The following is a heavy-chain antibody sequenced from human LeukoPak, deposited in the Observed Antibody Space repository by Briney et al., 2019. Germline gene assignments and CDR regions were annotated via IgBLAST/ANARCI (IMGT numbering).Heavy chain of an antibody. D-gene: IGHD6-19*01. J-gene: IGHJ4*02. CDR3: ARVGGIAVATDYFDY. Sequence: SETLSLTCTVSGGSIGSSSYYWGWIRQPPGKGLEWIGSIYYSGSTYYNPSLKSRVTISVDTSKNQFSLKLSSVTAADTAVYYCARVGGIAVATDYFDYWGQGTLVTVSS. CDR1: GGSIGSSSYY. CDR2: IYYSGST. V-gene: IGHV4-39*07.